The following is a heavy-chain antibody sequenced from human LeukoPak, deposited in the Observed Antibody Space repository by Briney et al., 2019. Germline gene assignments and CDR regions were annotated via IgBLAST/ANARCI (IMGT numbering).Heavy chain of an antibody. CDR3: AREKPATDAFDI. Sequence: GGSLRLSCAASGFTFSSYAMSWVRQAPGKGLEWVSAISGSGGSTYYADSVKGRFGISRDNAKNSLYLQMNSLRAEDTAVYYCAREKPATDAFDIWGQGTMVTVSS. CDR2: ISGSGGST. J-gene: IGHJ3*02. D-gene: IGHD5-12*01. V-gene: IGHV3-23*01. CDR1: GFTFSSYA.